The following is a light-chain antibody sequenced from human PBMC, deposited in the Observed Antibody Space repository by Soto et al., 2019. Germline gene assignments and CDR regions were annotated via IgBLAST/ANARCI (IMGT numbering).Light chain of an antibody. J-gene: IGKJ1*01. CDR1: QRINGY. CDR2: TAS. CDR3: QQTYSPLRT. Sequence: DIQLTQSPSSLSASLGDRVTISCRASQRINGYLNWYQQKPGKAPRLLIYTASNLQSGVPSRFSGTRSGTDFTLIISDLQAEDFATYYCQQTYSPLRTFGQGTRVEIK. V-gene: IGKV1-39*01.